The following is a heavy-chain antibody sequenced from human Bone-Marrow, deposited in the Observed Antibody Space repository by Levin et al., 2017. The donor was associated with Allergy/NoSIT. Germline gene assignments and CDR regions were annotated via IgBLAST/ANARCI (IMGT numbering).Heavy chain of an antibody. J-gene: IGHJ4*02. Sequence: GGSLRLSCAASGFTFSSYAMSWVRQAPGKGLEWVSAISGSGGSTYYADSVKGRFTISRDNSKNTLYLQINSLRAEDTAVYYCAKDLGYSYRATIWGQGTLVTVSS. CDR2: ISGSGGST. CDR3: AKDLGYSYRATI. D-gene: IGHD5-18*01. CDR1: GFTFSSYA. V-gene: IGHV3-23*01.